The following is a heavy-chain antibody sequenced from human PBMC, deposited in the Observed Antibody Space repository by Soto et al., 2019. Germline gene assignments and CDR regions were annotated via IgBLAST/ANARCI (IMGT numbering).Heavy chain of an antibody. CDR3: ARLKQDYAVA. V-gene: IGHV1-8*01. CDR2: MNPNSGNT. Sequence: QVQLVQSGAEVKKPGASVKVSFKASGYTLTRYDVNWVRLATGQELEWMGWMNPNSGNTAYAQKFQGRVTMTINTSISTAYMELSSLRSEDTAVYYCARLKQDYAVAWGQGTLVTVSS. CDR1: GYTLTRYD. J-gene: IGHJ5*02. D-gene: IGHD3-16*01.